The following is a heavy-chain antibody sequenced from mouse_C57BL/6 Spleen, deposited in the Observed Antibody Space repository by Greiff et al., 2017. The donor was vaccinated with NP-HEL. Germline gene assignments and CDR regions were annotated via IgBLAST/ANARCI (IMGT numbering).Heavy chain of an antibody. CDR3: SRNPQPFFYAMDY. J-gene: IGHJ4*01. D-gene: IGHD6-1*01. CDR2: INYDGSST. Sequence: EVKLVESEGGLVQPGSSMKLSCTASGFTFSDYYMAWVRQVPEKGLEWVANINYDGSSTYYLDSLKSRFIISRDNAKNILYLQMSSLKSEDTATYYCSRNPQPFFYAMDYLGQGTSVTVSS. V-gene: IGHV5-16*01. CDR1: GFTFSDYY.